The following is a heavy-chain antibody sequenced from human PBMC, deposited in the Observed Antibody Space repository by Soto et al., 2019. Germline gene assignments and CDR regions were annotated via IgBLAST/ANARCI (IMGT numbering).Heavy chain of an antibody. CDR1: GFTFSSYS. Sequence: HPGGSLRLSCAASGFTFSSYSMNWVRQAPGKGLEWVSYISSSSSTIYYADSVKGRFTISRDNAKNSLYLQMNSLRAEDTAAYYCAIDYYDFWSGYRSPRYDYWGQGTLVTVSS. V-gene: IGHV3-48*01. D-gene: IGHD3-3*01. CDR2: ISSSSSTI. CDR3: AIDYYDFWSGYRSPRYDY. J-gene: IGHJ4*02.